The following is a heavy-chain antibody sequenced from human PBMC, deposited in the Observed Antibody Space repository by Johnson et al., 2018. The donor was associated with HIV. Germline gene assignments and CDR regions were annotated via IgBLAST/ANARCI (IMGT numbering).Heavy chain of an antibody. CDR2: IWYDGSNK. V-gene: IGHV3-33*01. D-gene: IGHD1-26*01. Sequence: QVQLVESGGGVVQPGRSLRLSCEASGFTFSSYGMHWVRQAPGKGLEWVAVIWYDGSNKYYADSVKGRFTISRDNSKNTLYLQMNSLRDEDTAVYHCPREGAWEVRPGAFDIWGQGTMVTVSS. J-gene: IGHJ3*02. CDR1: GFTFSSYG. CDR3: PREGAWEVRPGAFDI.